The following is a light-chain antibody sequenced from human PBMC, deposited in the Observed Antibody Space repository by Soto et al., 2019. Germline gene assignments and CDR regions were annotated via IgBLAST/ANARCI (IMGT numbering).Light chain of an antibody. CDR2: GAS. CDR1: QSIRSY. J-gene: IGKJ5*01. Sequence: DIQMTQSPSSLSASVGDRVTITCRASQSIRSYLNWYQQKPGKAPNLLIYGASSLHSGVPSRFSGSGSGTDFTLTISSLQPEDSATYYCQQSYSTITFGQGTRREIK. CDR3: QQSYSTIT. V-gene: IGKV1-39*01.